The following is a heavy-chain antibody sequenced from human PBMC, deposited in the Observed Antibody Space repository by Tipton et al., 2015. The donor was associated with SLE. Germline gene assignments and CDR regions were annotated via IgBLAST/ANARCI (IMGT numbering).Heavy chain of an antibody. CDR3: ARAGPLLWVPYFDY. J-gene: IGHJ4*02. Sequence: SLRLSCTGSGFTVGTYEMNWVRQAPGKGLVWVSRINSDGSSTSYADSVKGRFTISRDNAKNTLYLQMNSLRAEDTAVYYCARAGPLLWVPYFDYWGQGTLVTVSS. CDR2: INSDGSST. CDR1: GFTVGTYE. D-gene: IGHD3-10*01. V-gene: IGHV3-74*01.